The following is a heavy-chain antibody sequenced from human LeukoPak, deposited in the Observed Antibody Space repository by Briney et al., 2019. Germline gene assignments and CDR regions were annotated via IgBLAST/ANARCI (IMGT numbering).Heavy chain of an antibody. Sequence: ASVKVSCKSSGATFTSYAISWVRQAPGQALEWVGRITPTLDLAFYAQKFQGRVTLTADRSTSTAYLELTGLRSDDTAVYYCARPGVAARPDEFGYWGQGTLVTVSS. V-gene: IGHV1-69*10. CDR1: GATFTSYA. CDR2: ITPTLDLA. J-gene: IGHJ4*02. D-gene: IGHD6-6*01. CDR3: ARPGVAARPDEFGY.